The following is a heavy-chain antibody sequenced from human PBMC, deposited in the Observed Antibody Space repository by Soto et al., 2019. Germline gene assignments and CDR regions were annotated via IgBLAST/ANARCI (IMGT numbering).Heavy chain of an antibody. Sequence: ASVKVSCKASGYTFTSYDINWVRQATGQGLEWMGWMNPNSGNTGYAQKFQGRVTMTRNTSISTAYVELSSLRSEDTAMYYCARLMRDGFGELLRGYYYYYMDVWGKGTTVTVSS. D-gene: IGHD3-10*01. CDR3: ARLMRDGFGELLRGYYYYYMDV. J-gene: IGHJ6*03. CDR2: MNPNSGNT. CDR1: GYTFTSYD. V-gene: IGHV1-8*01.